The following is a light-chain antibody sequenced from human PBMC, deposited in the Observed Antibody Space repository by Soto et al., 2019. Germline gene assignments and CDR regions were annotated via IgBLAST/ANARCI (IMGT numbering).Light chain of an antibody. V-gene: IGKV1-5*01. Sequence: DIQMTQSPSTLSGSVGDRVTITCRASQAISSWLAWYQQKPGKAPKLLIYDTSTLKSGAPSRFSGSGSGTEFTLTISSLQPDDFATYYCQQYENYPLTFGGGTKVDIK. J-gene: IGKJ4*01. CDR1: QAISSW. CDR2: DTS. CDR3: QQYENYPLT.